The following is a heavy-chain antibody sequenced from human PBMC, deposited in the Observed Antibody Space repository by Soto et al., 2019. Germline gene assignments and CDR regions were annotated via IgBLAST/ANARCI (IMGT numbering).Heavy chain of an antibody. CDR1: GASVSSTYW. Sequence: SETQSLTCAVSGASVSSTYWWSWVRQPPGKGPEWIGEINHRGSANYNPSLKSRVTISVDISKSQFSLRPTSVTAADTAVYYCARYNAASGTYYFDFWGQGALVTVSS. V-gene: IGHV4-4*02. CDR3: ARYNAASGTYYFDF. CDR2: INHRGSA. D-gene: IGHD6-13*01. J-gene: IGHJ4*02.